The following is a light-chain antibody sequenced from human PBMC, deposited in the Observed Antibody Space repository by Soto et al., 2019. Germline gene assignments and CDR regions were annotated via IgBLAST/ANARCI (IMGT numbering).Light chain of an antibody. V-gene: IGKV1-5*01. CDR2: NAS. J-gene: IGKJ1*01. CDR3: QQYNSYPWA. Sequence: DIQMTQSPSTLSASVGDRVTITCRASQSISSWLAWYQQKPGKAPKLLIYNASTLKSGAPSRFSGSGSGTEITLTINGLQPDDFASYYCQQYNSYPWAFGQGTKVDIK. CDR1: QSISSW.